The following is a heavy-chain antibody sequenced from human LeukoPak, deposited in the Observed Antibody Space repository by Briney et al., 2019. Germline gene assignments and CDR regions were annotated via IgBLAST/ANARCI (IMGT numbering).Heavy chain of an antibody. CDR1: GFTFNTYA. Sequence: GGSLRLSCAASGFTFNTYAMAWVRQAPGKGLEWLSAISYDTTRTFYADSVKGRFAISRDNSRNTLFLQMNSLRADDTAVYYCARPGCGGNCYYRMDVWGKGTTVTVSS. D-gene: IGHD2-21*01. CDR3: ARPGCGGNCYYRMDV. V-gene: IGHV3-23*01. J-gene: IGHJ6*04. CDR2: ISYDTTRT.